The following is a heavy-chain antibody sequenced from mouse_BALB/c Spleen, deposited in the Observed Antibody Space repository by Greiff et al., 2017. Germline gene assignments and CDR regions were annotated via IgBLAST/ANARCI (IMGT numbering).Heavy chain of an antibody. CDR3: AKATLGAY. CDR2: ISSGSSTI. Sequence: EVKLMESGGGLVQPGGSRKLSCAASGFTFSSFGMHWVRQAPEKGLEWVAYISSGSSTINYADTVKGRFTISRDNPKNTLFLQMTSLRSEDTAMYYCAKATLGAYWGQGTLVTVSA. CDR1: GFTFSSFG. D-gene: IGHD4-1*01. V-gene: IGHV5-17*02. J-gene: IGHJ3*01.